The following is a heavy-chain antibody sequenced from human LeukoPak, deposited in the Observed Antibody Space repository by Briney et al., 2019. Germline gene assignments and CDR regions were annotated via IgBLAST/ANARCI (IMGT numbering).Heavy chain of an antibody. Sequence: GGSLRLSCAASGFTFSSYGMHWVRQAPGKGLEWVAVIWYDGSNKYYADSVKGRFTISRDNSKNTLYLQMNSLRAEDTAVYYCARGRGLHYYDSSGYYYWLAYWGQGTLVTVSS. CDR3: ARGRGLHYYDSSGYYYWLAY. CDR2: IWYDGSNK. CDR1: GFTFSSYG. J-gene: IGHJ4*02. D-gene: IGHD3-22*01. V-gene: IGHV3-33*01.